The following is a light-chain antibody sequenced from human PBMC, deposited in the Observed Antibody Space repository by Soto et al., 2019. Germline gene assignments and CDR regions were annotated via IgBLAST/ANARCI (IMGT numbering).Light chain of an antibody. V-gene: IGKV1-5*01. CDR3: QQYNSWVT. CDR2: DAS. CDR1: QSISSW. J-gene: IGKJ3*01. Sequence: DIQMTQSPSTLSASVGDRVTITCRASQSISSWLAWYQQKPGKAPKLLIYDASSLESGVPSRFSGSGSGTEFTLTISSLRPDDFATYYCQQYNSWVTFGPGTKVDIK.